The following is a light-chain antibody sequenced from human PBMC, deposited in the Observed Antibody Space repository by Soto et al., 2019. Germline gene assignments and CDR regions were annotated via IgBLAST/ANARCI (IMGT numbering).Light chain of an antibody. V-gene: IGKV1-39*01. CDR2: VAS. CDR1: QTISTF. J-gene: IGKJ2*01. CDR3: QQTSSVPRT. Sequence: DIQMTQSPSSLSASVGDRVTITCRASQTISTFLNWYQQRPGEAPKLLIYVASNLHTGVPSRFSGSGSGTDFTLTINSLQPEDFVTYYCQQTSSVPRTFGQGTKLEIK.